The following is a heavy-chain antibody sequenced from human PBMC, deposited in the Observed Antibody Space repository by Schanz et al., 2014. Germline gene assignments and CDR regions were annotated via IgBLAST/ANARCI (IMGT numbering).Heavy chain of an antibody. Sequence: QVQLVQSGAELRKPGASVKVSCKASGYTFTSHGISWVRQAPGQGLEWMGWITAYNGDTNYALKLQGRVTMTTDTSTGTAYMELRSLRSDDTAVYYCARGTMPGTFDIWGQGTMVTVSS. CDR3: ARGTMPGTFDI. V-gene: IGHV1-18*01. J-gene: IGHJ3*02. D-gene: IGHD2-2*01. CDR1: GYTFTSHG. CDR2: ITAYNGDT.